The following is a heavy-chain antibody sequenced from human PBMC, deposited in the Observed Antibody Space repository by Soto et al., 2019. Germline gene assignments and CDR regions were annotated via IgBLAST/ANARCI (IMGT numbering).Heavy chain of an antibody. CDR1: GFTFGDYA. V-gene: IGHV3-9*01. CDR2: RSWNSGSI. J-gene: IGHJ4*02. CDR3: ANENPNPRYSSRWFVRQI. Sequence: GGYLRLSCAASGFTFGDYAMHWVRRAPGKGLEWVSVRSWNSGSIGYADSVQGRFTISRDNAKNSLYLQMNSLRAEDAALYYCANENPNPRYSSRWFVRQIWGQGTSVPVSS. D-gene: IGHD6-13*01.